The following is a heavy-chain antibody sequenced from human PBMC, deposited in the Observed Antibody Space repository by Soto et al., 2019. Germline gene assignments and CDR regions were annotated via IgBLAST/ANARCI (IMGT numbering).Heavy chain of an antibody. CDR2: IGYGGSP. V-gene: IGHV4-4*02. D-gene: IGHD6-19*01. J-gene: IGHJ5*02. CDR1: GAFVTNGYS. CDR3: ARGGDISGRGGGFARLDP. Sequence: QVQLQESGPGLVKPSGTLSLTCVVSGAFVTNGYSWSWVRQPPGKGLEWTGQIGYGGSPTYKTSLEGRATISLDTSSNHFSLTLNSVTAADAATYFCARGGDISGRGGGFARLDPWGQGILVAVSS.